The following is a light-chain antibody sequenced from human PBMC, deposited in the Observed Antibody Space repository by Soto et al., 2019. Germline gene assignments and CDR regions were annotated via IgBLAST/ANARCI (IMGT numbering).Light chain of an antibody. V-gene: IGKV1-39*01. J-gene: IGKJ1*01. CDR1: QSISSY. Sequence: DIQMTQSPSFLSASVGDRVTITCRASQSISSYLNWYQEKPGKDPKLLIYAASSLQSGVPSRFSGSGSGTDFTLTISSMQPEDFAPYHCPQSYSTLSTFGQGTKLEIK. CDR3: PQSYSTLST. CDR2: AAS.